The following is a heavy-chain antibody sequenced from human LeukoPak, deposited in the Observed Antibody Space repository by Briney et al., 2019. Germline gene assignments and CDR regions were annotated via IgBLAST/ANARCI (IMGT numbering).Heavy chain of an antibody. Sequence: GGSLRLSCAASGFTFGDYAMHWVRQAPGKGLEWVSGISCNSGSIGYVDSVKGRFTISRDNAKNSLYLQINSLRAEDTAVYYWPGSRSLNRREFQYWGQGTLLTVPS. CDR2: ISCNSGSI. CDR3: PGSRSLNRREFQY. D-gene: IGHD1-26*01. J-gene: IGHJ1*01. V-gene: IGHV3-9*01. CDR1: GFTFGDYA.